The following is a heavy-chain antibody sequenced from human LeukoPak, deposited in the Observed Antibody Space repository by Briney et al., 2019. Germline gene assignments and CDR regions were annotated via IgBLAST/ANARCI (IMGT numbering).Heavy chain of an antibody. Sequence: SETLSLTCTVSGGSVSSSTYYWAWIRQPPGKGLEWLGTVHHTGRAFYNPSLRGRTTVSVDTSKNQFSLKLTSVTAADTAVYYCAREPDAWGQGTLVTVSS. CDR2: VHHTGRA. V-gene: IGHV4-39*07. J-gene: IGHJ5*02. CDR1: GGSVSSSTYY. CDR3: AREPDA.